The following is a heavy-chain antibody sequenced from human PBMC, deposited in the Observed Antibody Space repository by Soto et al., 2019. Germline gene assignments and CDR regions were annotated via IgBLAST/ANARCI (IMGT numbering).Heavy chain of an antibody. Sequence: PSETLSLTCTVSGGSISSYYWSWIRQPPGKGLEWIGYIYYSGSTNYNPSLKSRVTISVDTSKNQFSLKLSSVTAADTAVYYCARVLNWNDQYYYYYYMVVWGKGTTVT. CDR2: IYYSGST. D-gene: IGHD1-1*01. V-gene: IGHV4-59*01. J-gene: IGHJ6*03. CDR1: GGSISSYY. CDR3: ARVLNWNDQYYYYYYMVV.